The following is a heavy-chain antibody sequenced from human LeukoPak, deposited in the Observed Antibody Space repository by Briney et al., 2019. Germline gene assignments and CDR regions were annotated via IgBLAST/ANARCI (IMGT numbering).Heavy chain of an antibody. J-gene: IGHJ3*02. Sequence: GGSLRLSCAASGFTFSSYAMSWVRQAPGKGLEWVSAISGSGGSTYYADSVKGRFTISRDNSKNTLYLQMNSLRAEDTAVYYCAKVPRCGGSCHDAFDIWGQGTMVTVSS. D-gene: IGHD2-15*01. CDR3: AKVPRCGGSCHDAFDI. CDR2: ISGSGGST. V-gene: IGHV3-23*01. CDR1: GFTFSSYA.